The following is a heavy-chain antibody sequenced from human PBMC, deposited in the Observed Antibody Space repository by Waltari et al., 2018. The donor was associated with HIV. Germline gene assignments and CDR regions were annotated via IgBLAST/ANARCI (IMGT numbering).Heavy chain of an antibody. CDR2: IRRSSDYI. CDR3: AATVTTRGTFDY. Sequence: EVQLVESGGGLAKPGGSRRLSCAASGFSFSRYAMNWVRQAPGKGLEWIEYIRRSSDYIYYADSIKRRFTISRDNAKNSVFLHMDNLRDVDTAVYYCAATVTTRGTFDYWGQGTAVPVS. D-gene: IGHD4-17*01. J-gene: IGHJ4*02. V-gene: IGHV3-21*06. CDR1: GFSFSRYA.